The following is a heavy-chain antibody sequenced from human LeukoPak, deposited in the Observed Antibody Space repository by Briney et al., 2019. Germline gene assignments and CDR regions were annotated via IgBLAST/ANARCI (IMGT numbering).Heavy chain of an antibody. V-gene: IGHV3-33*01. CDR1: GFTFSRHC. Sequence: GGSLRLSCASSGFTFSRHCMHWVRQAPGKGLEWVAVIYHDGGNKYYAHSVKGRVTIFRDNSKHPMFLQLNSMRAEDTAVYFCAREDDGFDIWGQGTPVTVSS. CDR3: AREDDGFDI. J-gene: IGHJ3*02. CDR2: IYHDGGNK.